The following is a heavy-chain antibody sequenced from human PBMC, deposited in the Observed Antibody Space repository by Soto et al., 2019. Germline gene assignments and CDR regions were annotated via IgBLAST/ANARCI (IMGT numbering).Heavy chain of an antibody. Sequence: PSETLSLTCTVSGGSISSYYWSWIRQPPGKGLEWIGYIYYSGSTNYNPALKSRVTISVDTSKNQFSLKLSSVTAADTAVYYCASAHRWLLFWFDPWGQGTLVTVSS. CDR3: ASAHRWLLFWFDP. CDR2: IYYSGST. D-gene: IGHD2-21*02. V-gene: IGHV4-59*01. CDR1: GGSISSYY. J-gene: IGHJ5*02.